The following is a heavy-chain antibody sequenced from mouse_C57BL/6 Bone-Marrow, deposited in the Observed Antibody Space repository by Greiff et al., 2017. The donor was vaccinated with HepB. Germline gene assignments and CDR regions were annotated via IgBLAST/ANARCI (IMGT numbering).Heavy chain of an antibody. V-gene: IGHV1-42*01. Sequence: EVQLQQSGPELVKPGASVKISCKASGYSFTGYYMNWVKQSPEKSLEWIGEINPSTGGTTYNQKFKAKATLTVDKSSSTAYMQLKSLTSEDSAVYYCASEGGLQDDYDAGAWFAYWGQGTLVTVSA. CDR3: ASEGGLQDDYDAGAWFAY. J-gene: IGHJ3*01. CDR1: GYSFTGYY. D-gene: IGHD2-4*01. CDR2: INPSTGGT.